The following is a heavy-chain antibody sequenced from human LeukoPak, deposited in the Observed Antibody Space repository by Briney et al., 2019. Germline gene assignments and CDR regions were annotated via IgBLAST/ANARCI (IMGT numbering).Heavy chain of an antibody. J-gene: IGHJ6*02. CDR3: ARDSLINWGPGYYYYGMDV. CDR2: IKQDGSEK. CDR1: GFTFSSYG. D-gene: IGHD7-27*01. V-gene: IGHV3-7*01. Sequence: GGSLRLSCAASGFTFSSYGMSWVRQAPGKGLEWVANIKQDGSEKYYVDSVKDRFTISRDNAKNSLYLQMNSLRAEDTAVYYCARDSLINWGPGYYYYGMDVWGQGTTVTVSS.